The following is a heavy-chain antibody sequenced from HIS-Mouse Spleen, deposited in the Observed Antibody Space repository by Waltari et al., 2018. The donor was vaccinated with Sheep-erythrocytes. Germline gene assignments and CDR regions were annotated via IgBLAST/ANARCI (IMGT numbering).Heavy chain of an antibody. Sequence: QVQLQQWGAGLLKPSETPSLTCAVYGGSFSGYYWSCSRQPQGKGLEWIGEINHSGSTNYNPSLKSRVTISVDTSKNQFSLKLSSVTAADTAVYYCARGQVTTHAFDIWGQGTMVTVSS. CDR2: INHSGST. V-gene: IGHV4-34*01. D-gene: IGHD4-17*01. J-gene: IGHJ3*02. CDR3: ARGQVTTHAFDI. CDR1: GGSFSGYY.